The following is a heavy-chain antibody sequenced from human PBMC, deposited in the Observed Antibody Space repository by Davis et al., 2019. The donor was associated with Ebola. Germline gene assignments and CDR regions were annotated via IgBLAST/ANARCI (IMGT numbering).Heavy chain of an antibody. CDR3: ARVGYGSVVPAAFDAFDI. V-gene: IGHV3-64*04. J-gene: IGHJ3*02. CDR1: GFTFSSYA. Sequence: GESLKISCSASGFTFSSYAMHWVRQAPGKGLEYVSAISSNGGSTYYADSVKGRFTISRDNAKNSLYLQMNSLRAEDTAVYYCARVGYGSVVPAAFDAFDIWGQGTMVTVSS. D-gene: IGHD2-2*01. CDR2: ISSNGGST.